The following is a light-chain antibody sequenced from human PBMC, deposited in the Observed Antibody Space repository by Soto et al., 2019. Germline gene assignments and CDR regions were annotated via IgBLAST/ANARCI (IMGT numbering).Light chain of an antibody. CDR1: SGHSSYI. CDR2: LEGSGSY. V-gene: IGLV4-60*03. Sequence: QSVLTQSSSASASLGSSVKLTCTLSSGHSSYIIAWHQQQPGKAPRYLMKLEGSGSYNKGSGVPDRFSGSSSGADRYLTISHLQSEDEADYYCETLDFVFGGGTKLTVL. J-gene: IGLJ2*01. CDR3: ETLDFV.